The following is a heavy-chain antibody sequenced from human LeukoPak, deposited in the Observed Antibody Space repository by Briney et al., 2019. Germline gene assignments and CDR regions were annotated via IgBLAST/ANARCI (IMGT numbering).Heavy chain of an antibody. CDR1: GFTFSSYA. V-gene: IGHV3-23*01. J-gene: IGHJ6*02. CDR2: ISGSGGST. Sequence: GGSLRLSCAASGFTFSSYAMSWVRQAPGKGLECVSAISGSGGSTYYADSVKGRFTISRDNSKNTLYLQMNSLRAEDTAVYYCAKGHFVSQVRSGMDVWGQGTTVTVSS. D-gene: IGHD3-16*02. CDR3: AKGHFVSQVRSGMDV.